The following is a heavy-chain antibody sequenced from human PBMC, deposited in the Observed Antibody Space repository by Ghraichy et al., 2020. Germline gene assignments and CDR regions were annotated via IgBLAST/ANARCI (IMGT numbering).Heavy chain of an antibody. CDR3: ARERIRSGYDFYFHH. CDR2: INAGNGNT. CDR1: GFTFTTYA. V-gene: IGHV1-3*01. J-gene: IGHJ1*01. D-gene: IGHD5-12*01. Sequence: APVKVSCKASGFTFTTYAMHWVRQAPGQRLEWMGWINAGNGNTKYSQKFQGRVTISRDTSANTAYMELSSLRSEDTAVYYCARERIRSGYDFYFHHWGQGTLVTVSS.